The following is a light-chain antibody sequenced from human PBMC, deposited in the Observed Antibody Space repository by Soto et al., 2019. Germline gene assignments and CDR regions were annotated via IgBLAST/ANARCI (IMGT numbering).Light chain of an antibody. CDR1: QSVSSN. CDR3: QQYNKWPLT. Sequence: EIVMTQSPATLYVSPGERATLSCRASQSVSSNLAWYQQKPGQAPRLLIYGASTRATGIPATFSGSGSGTEFTLSISSLQSEDFAVYYCQQYNKWPLTFGGGTKVEIK. V-gene: IGKV3-15*01. CDR2: GAS. J-gene: IGKJ4*01.